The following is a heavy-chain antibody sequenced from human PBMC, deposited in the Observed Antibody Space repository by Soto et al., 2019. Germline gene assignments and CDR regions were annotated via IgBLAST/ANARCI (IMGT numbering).Heavy chain of an antibody. D-gene: IGHD6-25*01. Sequence: SETLSLTCTVSGGSISSYYWSWIRQPPGKGLEWIGYIYYSGSTNYNPSLKSRVTISVDTSKNQFSLKLSSVTAADAAVYYCARRGRLNDAFDIWGQGTMVNVSS. J-gene: IGHJ3*02. CDR2: IYYSGST. V-gene: IGHV4-59*01. CDR3: ARRGRLNDAFDI. CDR1: GGSISSYY.